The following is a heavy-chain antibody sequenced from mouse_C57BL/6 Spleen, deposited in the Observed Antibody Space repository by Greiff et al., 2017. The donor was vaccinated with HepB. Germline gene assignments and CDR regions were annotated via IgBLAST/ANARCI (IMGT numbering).Heavy chain of an antibody. D-gene: IGHD1-1*01. CDR2: ISDGGSYT. J-gene: IGHJ2*01. Sequence: EVMLVESGGGLVKPGGSLKLSCAASGFTFSSYAMSWVRQTPEKRLEWVATISDGGSYTYYPDNVKGRFTISRDNAKNNLYLQLSHLKSEDTAMYYCARGYYAFAYWGQGTTLTVSS. CDR3: ARGYYAFAY. V-gene: IGHV5-4*03. CDR1: GFTFSSYA.